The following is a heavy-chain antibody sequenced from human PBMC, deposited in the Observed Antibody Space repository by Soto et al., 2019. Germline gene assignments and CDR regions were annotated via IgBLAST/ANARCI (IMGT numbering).Heavy chain of an antibody. D-gene: IGHD2-2*01. CDR3: AKDISALINYYYMDV. V-gene: IGHV3-30*18. CDR2: ISYDGSNK. CDR1: GFTFSSYG. J-gene: IGHJ6*03. Sequence: PGGSLRLSCAASGFTFSSYGMHWVRQAPGKGLEWVAVISYDGSNKYYADSVKGRFTISRDNSKNTLYLQMNSLRAEDTAVYYCAKDISALINYYYMDVWGKGTTVTVSS.